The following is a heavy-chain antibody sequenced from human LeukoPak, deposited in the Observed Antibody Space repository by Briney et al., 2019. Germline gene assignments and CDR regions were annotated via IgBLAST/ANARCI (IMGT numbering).Heavy chain of an antibody. J-gene: IGHJ4*02. Sequence: ASVKVSCKASGYAFTGYYMHWVRQAPGQGLEWMGWINPDSGGTNYAQKFQGRVTMTRDTSITTAYMELSRLTSDDTAVYYCARDLGYSRRYYDFSDWGQGTLVTVSS. D-gene: IGHD3-3*01. CDR2: INPDSGGT. CDR3: ARDLGYSRRYYDFSD. CDR1: GYAFTGYY. V-gene: IGHV1-2*02.